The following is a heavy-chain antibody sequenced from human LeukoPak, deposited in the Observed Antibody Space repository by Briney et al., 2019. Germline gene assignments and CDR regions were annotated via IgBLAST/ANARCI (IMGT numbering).Heavy chain of an antibody. CDR3: AKDMNSYGSGSSYNPWGPFDS. Sequence: PGRSLRLSCAASGFTFDNYAMHWVRQAPGKGLEWVSGIAWNSGNTGFADSVKGRFTISRDNAENSLYLQMNSQTPEDTAFYFCAKDMNSYGSGSSYNPWGPFDSWGQGTLVTVSS. J-gene: IGHJ4*02. V-gene: IGHV3-9*01. D-gene: IGHD3-10*01. CDR2: IAWNSGNT. CDR1: GFTFDNYA.